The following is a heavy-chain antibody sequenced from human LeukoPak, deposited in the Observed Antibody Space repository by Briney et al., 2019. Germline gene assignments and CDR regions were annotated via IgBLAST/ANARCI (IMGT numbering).Heavy chain of an antibody. CDR2: IWNDGSNE. J-gene: IGHJ4*02. CDR3: ARDREAAADLGY. CDR1: RFRISNYG. D-gene: IGHD6-13*01. V-gene: IGHV3-33*01. Sequence: GGSLRLSRAASRFRISNYGMHWVRPAPGKGLELVALIWNDGSNEYYADSVKVRFTISRDNSKNTLYLQMNSLRVEDTAVYYCARDREAAADLGYWGQGTLVTVSS.